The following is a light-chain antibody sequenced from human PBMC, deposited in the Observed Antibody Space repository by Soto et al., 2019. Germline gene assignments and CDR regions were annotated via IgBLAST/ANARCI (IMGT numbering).Light chain of an antibody. V-gene: IGLV2-14*01. CDR1: SSDVGGYNH. CDR2: GVT. Sequence: QSALTQPASVSGSPGQSITISCTGTSSDVGGYNHVSWYQQYPGKAPKLMIYGVTNRPSGVSNRFSGSKTGNTASLTISGLQAEDEADYYCCSYAGSYTLGVFGGGTKVTVL. CDR3: CSYAGSYTLGV. J-gene: IGLJ2*01.